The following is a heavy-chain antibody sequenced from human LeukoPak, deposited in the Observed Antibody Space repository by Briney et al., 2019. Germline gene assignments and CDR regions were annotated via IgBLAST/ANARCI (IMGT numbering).Heavy chain of an antibody. V-gene: IGHV3-21*01. CDR1: GFTFSSYS. D-gene: IGHD3-3*01. CDR3: ASEIIFGSFDY. CDR2: INSYSSDI. J-gene: IGHJ4*02. Sequence: GGSLRLSCATSGFTFSSYSMTWVRQAPGKGLDWVSSINSYSSDIYYADSVKGRSTISRDNAKNSLYLQMNGLRAEDTAVYYCASEIIFGSFDYWGQGTLVTVSS.